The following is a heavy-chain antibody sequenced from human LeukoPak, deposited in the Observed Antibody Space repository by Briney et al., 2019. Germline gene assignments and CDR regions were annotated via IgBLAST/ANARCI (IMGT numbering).Heavy chain of an antibody. CDR2: IYYSGST. CDR1: GGSISSYY. V-gene: IGHV4-59*13. CDR3: ARLTTVTDYYYYYMDV. D-gene: IGHD4-17*01. Sequence: TPSGTLSLTCTVSGGSISSYYGSWIRQPPGKGLEGMGYIYYSGSTNYNPSLKSRVTISVDTPKNQFSPKLSSVTAADTAVYYCARLTTVTDYYYYYMDVWGKGTSVTTSS. J-gene: IGHJ6*03.